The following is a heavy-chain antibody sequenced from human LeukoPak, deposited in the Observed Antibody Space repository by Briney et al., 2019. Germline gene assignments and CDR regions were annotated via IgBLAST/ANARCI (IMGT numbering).Heavy chain of an antibody. J-gene: IGHJ4*02. D-gene: IGHD5-18*01. CDR3: ARSIMDTAMVADFDY. CDR2: IYTSGST. V-gene: IGHV4-61*02. Sequence: SSETLSLTCTVSGGSISSGSYYWSWIWQPAGKGLEWIGRIYTSGSTNYNPSLKSRVTISVDTSKNQFPLKLSSVTAADTAVYYCARSIMDTAMVADFDYWGQGTLVTVSS. CDR1: GGSISSGSYY.